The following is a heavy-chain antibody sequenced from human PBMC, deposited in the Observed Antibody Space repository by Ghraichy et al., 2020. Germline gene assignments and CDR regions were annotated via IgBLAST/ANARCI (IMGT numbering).Heavy chain of an antibody. CDR1: GFTFSSYA. D-gene: IGHD3-16*01. J-gene: IGHJ4*02. V-gene: IGHV3-23*01. Sequence: GGSLRLSCAASGFTFSSYAMNWVRQAPGRGLEWVSAMSGTGDIIYYADSVKGRFIISRDNFKNTLYLQMNYLRAEDTAVYYCAKDRVGGVNLFDYWGQGALVTVSS. CDR2: MSGTGDII. CDR3: AKDRVGGVNLFDY.